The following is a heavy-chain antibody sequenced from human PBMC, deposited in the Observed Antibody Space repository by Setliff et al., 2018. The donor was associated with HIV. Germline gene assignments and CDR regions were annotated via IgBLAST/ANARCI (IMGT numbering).Heavy chain of an antibody. CDR1: GFTFSNAW. V-gene: IGHV3-15*07. CDR3: ARERWAGATRPNDFDY. Sequence: PGGSLRLSCAASGFTFSNAWMNWVRQAPGKGLEWVGRIKSKTDGGTTDYAAPVKGRFTISRDDSKNTLYLQMNSLKTEDTAVYHCARERWAGATRPNDFDYWGQGTLVTVS. D-gene: IGHD6-6*01. CDR2: IKSKTDGGTT. J-gene: IGHJ4*02.